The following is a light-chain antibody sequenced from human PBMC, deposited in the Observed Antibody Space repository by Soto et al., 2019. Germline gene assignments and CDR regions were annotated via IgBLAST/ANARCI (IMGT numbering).Light chain of an antibody. CDR2: AAS. CDR1: QGMRND. CDR3: LPDYNYPLT. Sequence: ATQVTKSPSSLAASVGDRGTISCRASQGMRNDLGWYQQKPGKAPKLLIYAASSLQSGVPSRFSGSGSGTDFTLTIRSLQPEDFAPYYCLPDYNYPLTSGQGTKVDIK. J-gene: IGKJ1*01. V-gene: IGKV1-6*01.